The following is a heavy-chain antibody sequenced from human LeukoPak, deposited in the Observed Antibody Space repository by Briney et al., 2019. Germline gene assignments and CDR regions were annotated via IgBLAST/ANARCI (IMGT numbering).Heavy chain of an antibody. V-gene: IGHV4-61*02. Sequence: SETLSLTCSVSGGSISSGSYYWSWIRQPAGKGLEWIGRIYTSGSTNYNPSLKSRVTMSVDTSKNQFSLKLSSVTAADTAVYYCARDGKSLYGSGSYYPSNYYYYYMDVWGKGTTVTISS. CDR1: GGSISSGSYY. CDR2: IYTSGST. J-gene: IGHJ6*03. D-gene: IGHD3-10*01. CDR3: ARDGKSLYGSGSYYPSNYYYYYMDV.